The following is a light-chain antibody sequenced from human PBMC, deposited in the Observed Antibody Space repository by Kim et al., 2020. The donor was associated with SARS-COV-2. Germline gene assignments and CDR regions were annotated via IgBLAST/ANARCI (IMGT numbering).Light chain of an antibody. CDR1: SSNIGRNT. CDR2: NHD. CDR3: AVWDDSLNAVV. V-gene: IGLV1-44*01. J-gene: IGLJ2*01. Sequence: GQRVTISCSGSSSNIGRNTVNWYQHIPGTAPKLLIYNHDQRPSGVPDRFSGSTSGSSASLAISGLKSEDEADYYCAVWDDSLNAVVFGGGTQLTVL.